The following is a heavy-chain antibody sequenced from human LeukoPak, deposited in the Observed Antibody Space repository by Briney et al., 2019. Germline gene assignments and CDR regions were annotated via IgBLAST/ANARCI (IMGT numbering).Heavy chain of an antibody. V-gene: IGHV3-9*01. D-gene: IGHD3-10*01. CDR1: GFTFKNYP. J-gene: IGHJ4*02. CDR2: ISWDSDTI. CDR3: ANAAGAGSYYNPIDY. Sequence: PGRSVRLSCAASGFTFKNYPIQWVRQGPGMGREWVSGISWDSDTIGYADFVKGRFTISRDNAKNSVSLQMDSLRAEDTSLYFCANAAGAGSYYNPIDYWGQGTLVTVSS.